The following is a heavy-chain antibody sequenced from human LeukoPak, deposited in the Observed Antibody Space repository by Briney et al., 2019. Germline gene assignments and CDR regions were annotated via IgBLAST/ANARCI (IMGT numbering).Heavy chain of an antibody. V-gene: IGHV1-2*02. CDR2: INPDSGGT. J-gene: IGHJ4*02. CDR1: GYTFTGYY. Sequence: ASVKVSCKASGYTFTGYYMHWVRQAPGQGLEWMGWINPDSGGTNYAQKFQGRVTMTRDTSNSTAYMELSSLRSDDTAVYYCATHRGRGPFYFDYWGQGTLVTVSS. CDR3: ATHRGRGPFYFDY. D-gene: IGHD3-10*01.